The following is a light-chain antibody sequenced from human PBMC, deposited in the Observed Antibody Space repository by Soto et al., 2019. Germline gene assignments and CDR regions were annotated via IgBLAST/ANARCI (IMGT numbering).Light chain of an antibody. CDR2: AAS. J-gene: IGKJ2*01. Sequence: DIQLTQSPSFLSASVGDRVTITCRASQGISSYLAWYQQKPGKAPKLLIYAASTLQSGVPSRFSGSGSGTEFTLTISSLQPEDLATYRCQHLNSLPPYTFGQGTKLEIK. V-gene: IGKV1-9*01. CDR3: QHLNSLPPYT. CDR1: QGISSY.